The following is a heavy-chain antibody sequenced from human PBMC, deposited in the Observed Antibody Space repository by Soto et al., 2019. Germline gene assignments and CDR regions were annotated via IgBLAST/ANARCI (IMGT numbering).Heavy chain of an antibody. CDR2: IKNKAEKDIK. CDR3: VRYSLKWSCDH. Sequence: EVHLVESGGGLVQPGGSLRLSCVASGFRPSDYFMDWVRQAPGKGPECVARIKNKAEKDIKEYAASAKGRFIVSRDDSKTSLYLQMNSLNTEDTAIYFCVRYSLKWSCDHWGQGALVTVSS. CDR1: GFRPSDYF. D-gene: IGHD2-15*01. J-gene: IGHJ4*02. V-gene: IGHV3-72*01.